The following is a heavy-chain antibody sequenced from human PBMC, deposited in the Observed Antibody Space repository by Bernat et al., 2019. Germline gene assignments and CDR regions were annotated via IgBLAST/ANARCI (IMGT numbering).Heavy chain of an antibody. CDR1: GFTFSSYA. CDR2: ISGSGGST. CDR3: ARSGAYYYYYMDV. Sequence: EVQLLESGGGLVQPGGSLRLSCAASGFTFSSYAMSWVRQAPGKGLEWVSAISGSGGSTYYADSVKGRFTISRDNAKNSLYLQMNSLRAEDTAVYYCARSGAYYYYYMDVWGKGTTVTVSS. V-gene: IGHV3-23*01. J-gene: IGHJ6*03.